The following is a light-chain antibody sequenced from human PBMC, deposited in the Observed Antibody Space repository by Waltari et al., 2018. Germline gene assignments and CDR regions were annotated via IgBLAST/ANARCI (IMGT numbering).Light chain of an antibody. J-gene: IGKJ5*01. CDR1: QDIDNF. CDR3: QQYENLPIT. V-gene: IGKV1-33*01. CDR2: DAS. Sequence: DIQMTQSPSSLSAFVGDRVTITCQASQDIDNFLNWYQQKSGQAPKLRIYDASNLETGVSSSFIGSASGTDFTLPITSLQPEDIATYYCQQYENLPITFGQGTRLEIK.